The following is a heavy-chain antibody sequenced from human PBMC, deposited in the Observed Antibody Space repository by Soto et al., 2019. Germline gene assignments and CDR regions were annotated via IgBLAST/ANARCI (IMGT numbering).Heavy chain of an antibody. CDR3: AKELGGYSYGYELDH. V-gene: IGHV3-9*01. D-gene: IGHD5-18*01. CDR2: ISWNSGTR. J-gene: IGHJ4*02. Sequence: EVQLVDSGGGLVQPGRSLRLSCAASGFTFDIYAMHWVRQAPGKGLEWVSSISWNSGTRGYADSVKGRFTISRDNAKNSLYLQMDSLGTEDTAFYYCAKELGGYSYGYELDHWGQGTLVAVSS. CDR1: GFTFDIYA.